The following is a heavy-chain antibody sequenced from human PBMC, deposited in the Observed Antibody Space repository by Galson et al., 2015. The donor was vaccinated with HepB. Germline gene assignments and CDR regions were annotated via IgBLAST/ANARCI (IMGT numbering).Heavy chain of an antibody. CDR2: IYWDYDK. Sequence: PALVKPTQTLTLTCTFSGFSLSTTGVGVGWIRQPPGKALEWLALIYWDYDKRYSPSLKNRLSITKDTSKNQVVLTMTNMDPVDTATYYCVHVGYCTGGICYPSYYYFMDVWGKGTTVSVSS. V-gene: IGHV2-5*02. D-gene: IGHD2-8*02. CDR1: GFSLSTTGVG. J-gene: IGHJ6*03. CDR3: VHVGYCTGGICYPSYYYFMDV.